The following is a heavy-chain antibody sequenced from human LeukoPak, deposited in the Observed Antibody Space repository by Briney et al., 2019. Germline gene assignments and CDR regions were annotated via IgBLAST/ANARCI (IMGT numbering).Heavy chain of an antibody. Sequence: PSETLSLTCSVSDDSITMYYWTWIRQPPGKGLEWIGYVDHTGSTNFNPSLNGRVSISRDTTKNLFSLRLRSVTAADTAVYYCAKDGSRAWDIGFQHWDQGTLVTVSS. V-gene: IGHV4-59*01. CDR1: DDSITMYY. CDR2: VDHTGST. J-gene: IGHJ1*01. CDR3: AKDGSRAWDIGFQH. D-gene: IGHD2-15*01.